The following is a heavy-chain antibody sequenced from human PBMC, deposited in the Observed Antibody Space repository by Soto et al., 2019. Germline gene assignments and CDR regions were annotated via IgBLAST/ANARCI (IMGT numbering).Heavy chain of an antibody. CDR3: ARTLDRLLGGPLDY. CDR1: GGSISTYY. J-gene: IGHJ4*02. Sequence: LSLTCTVSGGSISTYYWNWIRQPPGKGLEWIGHIYHSGSTNYNPSLKSRVTISVDTSKNLFSLKLSSVTAADTAVYYCARTLDRLLGGPLDYWGQGTLVTVSS. V-gene: IGHV4-59*08. CDR2: IYHSGST. D-gene: IGHD3-10*01.